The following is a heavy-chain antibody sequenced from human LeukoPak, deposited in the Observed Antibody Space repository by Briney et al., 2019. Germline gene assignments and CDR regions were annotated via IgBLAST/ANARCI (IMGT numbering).Heavy chain of an antibody. V-gene: IGHV1-46*01. CDR3: ARIYSTWFDS. CDR2: FNPSGGST. J-gene: IGHJ5*01. D-gene: IGHD3-3*01. CDR1: GYTFTNYY. Sequence: ASVKVSCKASGYTFTNYYMHWVRQAPGQGLEGMGIFNPSGGSTTSAQKFQGRVTMTRDTSTSTVYMELSSLRSEDTAVYYCARIYSTWFDSWGQGTLVTVSS.